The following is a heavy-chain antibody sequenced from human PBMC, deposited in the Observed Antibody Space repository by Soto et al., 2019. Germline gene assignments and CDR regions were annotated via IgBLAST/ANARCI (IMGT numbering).Heavy chain of an antibody. V-gene: IGHV3-23*01. D-gene: IGHD3-9*01. Sequence: GGSLRLSCAASGFTFSSYAMSWVRQAPGKGLEWVSAISGSGGSTYYADSVKGRFTISRDNSKNTLYLQMNSLRAEDTAVYYCAKGRLRYFDWLLYFDYWGQGTLVTVSS. CDR2: ISGSGGST. J-gene: IGHJ4*02. CDR1: GFTFSSYA. CDR3: AKGRLRYFDWLLYFDY.